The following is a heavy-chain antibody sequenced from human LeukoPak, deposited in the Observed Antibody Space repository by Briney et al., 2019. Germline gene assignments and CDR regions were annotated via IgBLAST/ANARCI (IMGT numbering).Heavy chain of an antibody. D-gene: IGHD2-21*02. CDR1: GFTFSSYS. V-gene: IGHV3-21*01. CDR3: AGAISCGGDCPDY. CDR2: ISGSSSYI. J-gene: IGHJ4*02. Sequence: GGSLRLSCAASGFTFSSYSMNWVRQAPGKGLEWVSSISGSSSYIYYADSVKGRFTISRDNAKNSLYLQMNSLRAEDTAVYYCAGAISCGGDCPDYWGQGTLVTVSS.